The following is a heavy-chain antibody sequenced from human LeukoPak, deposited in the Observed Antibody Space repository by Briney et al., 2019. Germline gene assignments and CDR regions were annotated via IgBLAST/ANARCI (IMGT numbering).Heavy chain of an antibody. CDR2: IYYSGST. Sequence: PSETLSLTCTVSGGSISSGDYYWSWIRQPPGKGLEWIGYIYYSGSTYYNPSLKSRVTISVDTSKNQFSLKLSSVTAADTAVYYCARAPGYCSGGSCYDHDAFDIWGQRTMVTVSS. V-gene: IGHV4-30-4*01. CDR3: ARAPGYCSGGSCYDHDAFDI. J-gene: IGHJ3*02. CDR1: GGSISSGDYY. D-gene: IGHD2-15*01.